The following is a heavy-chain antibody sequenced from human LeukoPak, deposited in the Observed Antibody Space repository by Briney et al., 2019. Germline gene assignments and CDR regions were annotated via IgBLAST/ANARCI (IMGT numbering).Heavy chain of an antibody. CDR1: GGTFSGYA. D-gene: IGHD6-6*01. Sequence: SVKVSCKASGGTFSGYAISWVRQAPGQGLEWMGGIIPIFGTANYAQKFQGRVTITADESTSTAYMELSSLRSEDTAVYYCARGKAARLGYFDYWGQGTLVTVSS. CDR3: ARGKAARLGYFDY. CDR2: IIPIFGTA. V-gene: IGHV1-69*13. J-gene: IGHJ4*02.